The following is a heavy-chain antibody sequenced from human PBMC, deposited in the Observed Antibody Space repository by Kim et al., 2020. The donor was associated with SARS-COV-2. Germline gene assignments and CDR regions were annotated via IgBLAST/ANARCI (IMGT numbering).Heavy chain of an antibody. J-gene: IGHJ4*02. CDR2: IYYSGST. CDR3: ASRGGTWGDFDY. Sequence: SETLSLTCTVSGGSISSSSYYWGWIRQPPGKGLEWNGSIYYSGSTYYNPSLKSRVTISVDTSNNQFSLKLSSVTAANTAVYYCASRGGTWGDFDYCGQGT. D-gene: IGHD3-16*01. CDR1: GGSISSSSYY. V-gene: IGHV4-39*01.